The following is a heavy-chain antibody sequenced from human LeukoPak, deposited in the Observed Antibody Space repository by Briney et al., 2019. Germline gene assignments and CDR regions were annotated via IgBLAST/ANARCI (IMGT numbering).Heavy chain of an antibody. J-gene: IGHJ4*02. D-gene: IGHD4-17*01. Sequence: ASVKVSCKVSGYTLTGLSMHWVRQAPGKGLEWMGGFDPEDGETIYAQKFHGRVTMTEDTSTDTAYMELSSLRSEDTAVYYCATGRTTVTTPPDYWGQGTLVTVSS. CDR1: GYTLTGLS. CDR2: FDPEDGET. V-gene: IGHV1-24*01. CDR3: ATGRTTVTTPPDY.